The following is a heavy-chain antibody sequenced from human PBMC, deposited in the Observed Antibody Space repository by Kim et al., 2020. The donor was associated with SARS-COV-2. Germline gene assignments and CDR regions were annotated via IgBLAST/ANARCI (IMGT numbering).Heavy chain of an antibody. CDR1: GFSFDDYW. CDR3: AKDRDIWGSYRLGN. D-gene: IGHD3-16*02. V-gene: IGHV3-11*01. CDR2: ISNLGTNT. Sequence: GGSLRLSCAASGFSFDDYWMYWIRQPPGKGLEWVSYISNLGTNTDYADSVKGRFTVSRDNAKGSVYLQMDSLRADDTAVYYCAKDRDIWGSYRLGNWGHGTLVTVSS. J-gene: IGHJ4*01.